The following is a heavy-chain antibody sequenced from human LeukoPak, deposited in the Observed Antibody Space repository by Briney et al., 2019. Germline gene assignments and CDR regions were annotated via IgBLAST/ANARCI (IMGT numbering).Heavy chain of an antibody. CDR3: TRQASPYYYGVGSHIDY. Sequence: GGSLRLSCAASGFSFSGFAIHWMRQASGKGLEWVGRIRTKAKGYATSYGVSVKGRFTISREDSENTAYLHMDSLKTEDTAVYFCTRQASPYYYGVGSHIDYWGQGTVVSVSS. D-gene: IGHD3-10*01. CDR1: GFSFSGFA. V-gene: IGHV3-73*01. J-gene: IGHJ4*02. CDR2: IRTKAKGYAT.